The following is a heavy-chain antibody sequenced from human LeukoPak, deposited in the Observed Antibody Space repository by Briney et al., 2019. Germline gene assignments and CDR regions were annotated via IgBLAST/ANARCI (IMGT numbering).Heavy chain of an antibody. J-gene: IGHJ6*03. CDR3: ARAPIQLYRSIGPYYMDV. Sequence: ASVKVSCKASGYTFTSYYMHWVRQAPGQGLEWMGIINPSDGSTSYAQKFQGRVTMTRDTSTSTVYMELSSLRSEDTAEYYCARAPIQLYRSIGPYYMDVWGKGTTVTVSS. D-gene: IGHD2-8*01. CDR1: GYTFTSYY. V-gene: IGHV1-46*01. CDR2: INPSDGST.